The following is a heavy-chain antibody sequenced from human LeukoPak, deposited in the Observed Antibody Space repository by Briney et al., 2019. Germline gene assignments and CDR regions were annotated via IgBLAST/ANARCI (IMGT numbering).Heavy chain of an antibody. CDR1: GIKLSNYG. CDR3: AKRITMVRGVLGP. J-gene: IGHJ5*02. V-gene: IGHV3-23*01. CDR2: IREAGGGT. D-gene: IGHD3-10*01. Sequence: PGGSLRLSCVVSGIKLSNYGMSWVRQAPGKGLEWVSGIREAGGGTKYADSVKGRFTISRDNSKNTLYLQMNSLRAEDTAVYYCAKRITMVRGVLGPWGQGTLVTVSS.